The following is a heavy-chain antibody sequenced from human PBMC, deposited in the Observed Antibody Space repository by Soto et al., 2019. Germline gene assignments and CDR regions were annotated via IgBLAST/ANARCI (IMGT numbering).Heavy chain of an antibody. D-gene: IGHD3-22*01. J-gene: IGHJ4*02. CDR2: INPNSGGT. CDR3: ARTGEYYDSSGYYYVH. CDR1: GYTFTGYY. Sequence: ASVKVSCKASGYTFTGYYMHWVRQAPGQGLEWMGWINPNSGGTNYAQKFQGRVTMTRDTSISTAYMELSRLRSDDTAVYYCARTGEYYDSSGYYYVHWGQGTLVTVSS. V-gene: IGHV1-2*02.